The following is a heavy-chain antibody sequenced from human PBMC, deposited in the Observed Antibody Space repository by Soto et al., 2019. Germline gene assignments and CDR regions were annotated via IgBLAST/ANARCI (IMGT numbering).Heavy chain of an antibody. CDR1: GFTFSNCW. J-gene: IGHJ6*01. Sequence: EVQLVESGGGLVQPGGSLRLSCAASGFTFSNCWMHWVRQPPGKGLVWVALISSDGITISYAESLKSRFTIYRDNAKNALYLQMNGQRAEETAIYFCVRARGYCGMEVWGRGTGVTLSS. V-gene: IGHV3-74*01. CDR2: ISSDGITI. CDR3: VRARGYCGMEV.